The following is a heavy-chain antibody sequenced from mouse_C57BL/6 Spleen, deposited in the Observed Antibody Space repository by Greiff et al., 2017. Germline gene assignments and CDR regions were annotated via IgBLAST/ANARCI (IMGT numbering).Heavy chain of an antibody. CDR2: INPNYGTT. V-gene: IGHV1-39*01. J-gene: IGHJ1*03. Sequence: VQLKESGPELVKPGASVKISCKASGYSFTDYNMNWVKQSNGKSLEWIGVINPNYGTTSYNQKFKGKATLTVAQSSSTAYMQLNSLTSEDSAVYYCARGPDYYGSSYGYFDVWGTGTTVTVSS. CDR1: GYSFTDYN. D-gene: IGHD1-1*01. CDR3: ARGPDYYGSSYGYFDV.